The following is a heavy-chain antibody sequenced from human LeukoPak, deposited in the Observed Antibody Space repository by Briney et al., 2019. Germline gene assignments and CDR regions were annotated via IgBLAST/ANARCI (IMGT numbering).Heavy chain of an antibody. Sequence: GGSLRLSCAASGVTFSSHSMHWVRHATGKGLEWVSAIGTAGDTYYPGSVKGRFTISRENAKNSLYLQMNSLRAGDTAVYYCARGGTAMVTAFDYWGQGTLVTVSS. CDR2: IGTAGDT. CDR3: ARGGTAMVTAFDY. D-gene: IGHD5-18*01. CDR1: GVTFSSHS. V-gene: IGHV3-13*04. J-gene: IGHJ4*02.